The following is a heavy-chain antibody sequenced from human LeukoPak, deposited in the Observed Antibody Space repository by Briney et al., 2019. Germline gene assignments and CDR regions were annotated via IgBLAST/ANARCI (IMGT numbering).Heavy chain of an antibody. Sequence: PGGSLRLSCAASGFTFSDYYMSWIRQAPGKGLEWVSYISSSGSTIYYADSVKGRFTISRDNAKNSLYLQMNSLRAEDTAVYCCAITVRDYYDSSDYYNPRPEGYWGQGTLVTVSS. V-gene: IGHV3-11*01. J-gene: IGHJ4*02. D-gene: IGHD3-22*01. CDR1: GFTFSDYY. CDR3: AITVRDYYDSSDYYNPRPEGY. CDR2: ISSSGSTI.